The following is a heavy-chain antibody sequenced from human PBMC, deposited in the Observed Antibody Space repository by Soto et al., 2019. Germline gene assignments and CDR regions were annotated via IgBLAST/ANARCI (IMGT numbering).Heavy chain of an antibody. D-gene: IGHD6-19*01. V-gene: IGHV3-23*01. Sequence: GGSLRLSCAASGFTFSIYAMSWFRQAPGKGLEWVSAISGSGGSTYYADSVKGRFTISRDNSKNTLYLQMNSLRAEDTAVYYCAKDYSASSGWYERGYPEYYFDYWGQGTLVTVSS. CDR1: GFTFSIYA. J-gene: IGHJ4*02. CDR2: ISGSGGST. CDR3: AKDYSASSGWYERGYPEYYFDY.